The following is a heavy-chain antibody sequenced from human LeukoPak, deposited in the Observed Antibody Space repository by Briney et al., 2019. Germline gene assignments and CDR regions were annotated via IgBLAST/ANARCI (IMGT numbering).Heavy chain of an antibody. J-gene: IGHJ6*03. CDR3: AKDRVGRGYYYYYMDV. CDR2: ISWNSGSI. V-gene: IGHV3-9*01. Sequence: GGSLRLSCAASGFTFDDYAMHWVRQAPGKGLEWVSGISWNSGSIGYADSVKGRFTISRDNAKNSLYLQMNSLRAEDTALYYCAKDRVGRGYYYYYMDVWGKGTTVTVSS. D-gene: IGHD3-10*01. CDR1: GFTFDDYA.